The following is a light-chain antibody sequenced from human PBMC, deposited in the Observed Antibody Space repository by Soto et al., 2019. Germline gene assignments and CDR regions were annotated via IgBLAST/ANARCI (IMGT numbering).Light chain of an antibody. J-gene: IGLJ3*02. Sequence: QSALTQPASVSGSPRQSITISCTGTSSDVGDGDFVSWYQQRPGNAPKLMIYKVSNRPSGVSNRFSGSKSGNTASLTISGLQAEDEADYYCCSYTRSYTWVFGGGTKATVL. CDR2: KVS. CDR3: CSYTRSYTWV. V-gene: IGLV2-14*01. CDR1: SSDVGDGDF.